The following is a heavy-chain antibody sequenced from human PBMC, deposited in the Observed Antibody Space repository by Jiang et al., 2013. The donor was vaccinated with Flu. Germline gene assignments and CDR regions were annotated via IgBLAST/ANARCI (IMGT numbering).Heavy chain of an antibody. V-gene: IGHV5-51*01. J-gene: IGHJ5*02. CDR2: IYPGDSDT. Sequence: GAEVKKPGESLKISCKGSGYSFTSYWIGWVRQMPGKGLEWMGIIYPGDSDTRYSPSFQGQVTISADKSISTAYLQWSSLKASDTAMYYCARLPPLPYDYGDYGWFDPWGQGTLVTVSS. CDR1: GYSFTSYW. CDR3: ARLPPLPYDYGDYGWFDP. D-gene: IGHD4-17*01.